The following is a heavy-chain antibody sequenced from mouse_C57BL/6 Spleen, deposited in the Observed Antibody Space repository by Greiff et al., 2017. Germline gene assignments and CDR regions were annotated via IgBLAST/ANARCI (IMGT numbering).Heavy chain of an antibody. J-gene: IGHJ4*01. Sequence: VQLQQSGPELVKPGASVKISCKASGYAFSSSWMNWVKQRPGKGLEWIGRIYPGDGDTNYNGKFKGKATLTADKSSSTAYMQLSSLTSEDSAVYFCAREDYYGSIPSMDYWGQGTSVTVSS. CDR2: IYPGDGDT. V-gene: IGHV1-82*01. D-gene: IGHD1-1*01. CDR1: GYAFSSSW. CDR3: AREDYYGSIPSMDY.